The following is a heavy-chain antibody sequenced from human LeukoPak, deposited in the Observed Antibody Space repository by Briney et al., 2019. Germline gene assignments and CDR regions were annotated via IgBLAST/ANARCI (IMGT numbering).Heavy chain of an antibody. Sequence: PSETLSLTCTVSGGSISSYFWSWIRQPPGKGLEWIGYIYYSGSTNYNPSLKSRVTISVDTSKNQFSLKLSSVTAADTAVYYCARHANSVGPWGQGTLVTVSS. J-gene: IGHJ5*02. D-gene: IGHD3-16*01. CDR2: IYYSGST. CDR3: ARHANSVGP. CDR1: GGSISSYF. V-gene: IGHV4-59*08.